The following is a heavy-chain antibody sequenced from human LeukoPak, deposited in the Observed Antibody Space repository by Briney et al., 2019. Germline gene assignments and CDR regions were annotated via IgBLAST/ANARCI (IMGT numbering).Heavy chain of an antibody. CDR3: ARDREVGATGYYFDY. CDR1: GDSIRRSRYY. D-gene: IGHD1-26*01. CDR2: IYTSGST. Sequence: SETLSLTCTVPGDSIRRSRYYWGWVRQPPGKGPEWIGRIYTSGSTTYNSSLKSRVTISLDTSKNHFSLRLSSVTAADTAVYYCARDREVGATGYYFDYWGQGTLVTVSS. V-gene: IGHV4-61*02. J-gene: IGHJ4*02.